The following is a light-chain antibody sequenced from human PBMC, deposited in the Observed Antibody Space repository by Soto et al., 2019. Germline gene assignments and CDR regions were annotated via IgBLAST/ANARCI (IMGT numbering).Light chain of an antibody. Sequence: EIVLTQSPGTLSLSPGERATLSCRASQSVTSSYLAWYQQKPGQAPRLVMYGASRRATGIPDRFSGSGSGTDFTLTISRLEPEDFAVYYCQQYGSSPGTFGQGTKV. J-gene: IGKJ1*01. V-gene: IGKV3-20*01. CDR2: GAS. CDR3: QQYGSSPGT. CDR1: QSVTSSY.